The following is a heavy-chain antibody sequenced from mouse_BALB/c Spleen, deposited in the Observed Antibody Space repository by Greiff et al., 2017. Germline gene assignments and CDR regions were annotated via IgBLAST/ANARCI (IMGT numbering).Heavy chain of an antibody. CDR3: ARSYYGSSLDY. J-gene: IGHJ2*01. CDR1: GYAFTNYL. CDR2: INPGSGGT. D-gene: IGHD1-1*01. Sequence: QVQLKQSGAELVRPGTSVKVSCKASGYAFTNYLIEWVKQRPGQGLEWIGVINPGSGGTNYNEKFKGKATLTADKSSSTAYMQLSSLTSDDSAVYFCARSYYGSSLDYWGQGTTLTVSS. V-gene: IGHV1-54*01.